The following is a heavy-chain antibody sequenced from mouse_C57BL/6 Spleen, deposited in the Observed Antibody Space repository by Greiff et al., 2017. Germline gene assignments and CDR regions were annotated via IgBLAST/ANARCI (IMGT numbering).Heavy chain of an antibody. J-gene: IGHJ4*01. CDR1: GYTFTDYE. Sequence: QVQLQQSGAELVRPGASVTLSCKASGYTFTDYEMHWVKQTPVHGLEWIGAIDPETGGTAYNQKFKGKAILTADTSSSTAYMELRSLTSKESAVDYCTGSRLNYAMDYWGQGTSVTVSS. V-gene: IGHV1-15*01. CDR3: TGSRLNYAMDY. CDR2: IDPETGGT.